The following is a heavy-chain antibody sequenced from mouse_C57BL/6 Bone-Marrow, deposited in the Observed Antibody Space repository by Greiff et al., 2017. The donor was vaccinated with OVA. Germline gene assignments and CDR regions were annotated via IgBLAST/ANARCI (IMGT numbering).Heavy chain of an antibody. J-gene: IGHJ1*03. CDR2: INPGSGGT. V-gene: IGHV1-54*01. CDR1: GYAFTNYL. Sequence: QVQLQQSGAELVRPGTSVKVSCKASGYAFTNYLIEWVKQRPGQGLEWIGVINPGSGGTYYNEKLKGKATLTADKSSSTAYMQRSSLTSEDSAVYFCARSGYWWCFDVWGTGTTVTVSS. CDR3: ARSGYWWCFDV. D-gene: IGHD3-1*01.